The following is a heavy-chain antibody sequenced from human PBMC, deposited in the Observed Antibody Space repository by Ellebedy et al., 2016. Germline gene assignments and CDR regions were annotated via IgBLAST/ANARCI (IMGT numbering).Heavy chain of an antibody. CDR1: GYTFTSYY. Sequence: ASVKVSCKASGYTFTSYYMHWVRQAPGQGLEWMGIINPSGGSTSYALKLQGRVTMTTDTSTSTAYMELRSLRSDDTAVYYCARDSRVTFGGLIVYFDFWGQGTLVTVSS. J-gene: IGHJ4*02. CDR2: INPSGGST. D-gene: IGHD3-16*02. V-gene: IGHV1-46*01. CDR3: ARDSRVTFGGLIVYFDF.